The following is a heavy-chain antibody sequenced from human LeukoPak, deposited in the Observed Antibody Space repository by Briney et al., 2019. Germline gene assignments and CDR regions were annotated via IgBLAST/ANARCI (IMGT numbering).Heavy chain of an antibody. V-gene: IGHV3-11*01. CDR2: ISSSGSTI. Sequence: GGSLRLSCAASGFTFSDYYMSWIRQAPGKGLEWVSYISSSGSTIYYADSVKGRFTTSRDNAKNSLYLQMNSLRAEDTAVYYCARAKLDIVVVPAAMAYYGMDVWGQGTTVTVSS. D-gene: IGHD2-2*03. CDR1: GFTFSDYY. J-gene: IGHJ6*02. CDR3: ARAKLDIVVVPAAMAYYGMDV.